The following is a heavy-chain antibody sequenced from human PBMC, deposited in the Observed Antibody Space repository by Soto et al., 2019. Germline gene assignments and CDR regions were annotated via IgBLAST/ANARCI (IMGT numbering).Heavy chain of an antibody. CDR3: ARGVVAYYYYGMDV. D-gene: IGHD2-15*01. Sequence: EVQLLESGGGLVQPGGSLRLSCAASGFTFSSYAMSWVRQAPGKGLEWVSAISGSGGSTYYADSVKGRFTISRDNSKNTLYLPMNSLRAEDTAVYYCARGVVAYYYYGMDVWGQGTTVTVSS. J-gene: IGHJ6*02. CDR1: GFTFSSYA. CDR2: ISGSGGST. V-gene: IGHV3-23*01.